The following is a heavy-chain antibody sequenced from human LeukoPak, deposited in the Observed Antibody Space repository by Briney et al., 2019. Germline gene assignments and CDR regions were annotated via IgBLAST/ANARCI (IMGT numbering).Heavy chain of an antibody. J-gene: IGHJ3*02. CDR3: ARAIVATDAFDI. D-gene: IGHD5-12*01. Sequence: GSLRLSCAASGFTFSSYSMHWVRQAPGQGLEWVSSISSSSSYIYYADSVKGRFTISRDNAKNSLYLQMNSLRAEDTAVYYCARAIVATDAFDIWGQGTMVTVSS. V-gene: IGHV3-21*01. CDR2: ISSSSSYI. CDR1: GFTFSSYS.